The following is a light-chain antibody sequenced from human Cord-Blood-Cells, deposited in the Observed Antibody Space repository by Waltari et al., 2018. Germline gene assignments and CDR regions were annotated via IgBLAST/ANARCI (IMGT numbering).Light chain of an antibody. CDR1: QSLLHSDGKTY. V-gene: IGKV2-29*02. Sequence: DIVMTQTPLSLSVTPGQPASISCKSSQSLLHSDGKTYLYWYLQKPGQSPQLLIYEVSSRFSGVPDRFSGSGSGTDFTLTISSLQPDDFATYYCQQYNSYPYTFGQGTKLEIK. CDR2: EVS. CDR3: QQYNSYPYT. J-gene: IGKJ2*01.